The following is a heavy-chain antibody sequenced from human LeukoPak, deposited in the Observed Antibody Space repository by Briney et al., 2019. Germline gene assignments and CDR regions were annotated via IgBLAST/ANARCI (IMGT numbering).Heavy chain of an antibody. CDR1: GFMFSSNW. J-gene: IGHJ4*02. D-gene: IGHD5-24*01. Sequence: GSLRLSCAASGFMFSSNWMSWVRLAPGKGLEWVANIKEDGTETYYVDSVKGRFTISRDNAKNSLYLQMNSLRVEDTAVYYCAKEGRSLQTYWGQGTLVTVSS. CDR3: AKEGRSLQTY. V-gene: IGHV3-7*03. CDR2: IKEDGTET.